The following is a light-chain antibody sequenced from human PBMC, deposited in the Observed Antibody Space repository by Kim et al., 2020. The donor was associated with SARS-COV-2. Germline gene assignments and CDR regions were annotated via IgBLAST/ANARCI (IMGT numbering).Light chain of an antibody. CDR1: QRVITSH. V-gene: IGKV3-20*01. CDR2: ATS. J-gene: IGKJ1*01. Sequence: SPGERTPLSCRASQRVITSHLGWYQQKPGQAPRLLISATSSRATGIPDRFSGSGSGTDFTLTISRLEPEDFAVYYCHHYGSSPRTFGQGTKVDIK. CDR3: HHYGSSPRT.